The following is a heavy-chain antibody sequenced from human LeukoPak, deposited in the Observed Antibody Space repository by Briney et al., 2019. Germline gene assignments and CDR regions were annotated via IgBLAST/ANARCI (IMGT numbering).Heavy chain of an antibody. Sequence: GGSLRLSCAASGFTFRSYWMSWVRQAPGKGLEWVANIKQDGSEKYYVDSVKGRFTISRDNAKNSLYLQMNSLRAEDTAVYYCAREIDYWGQGTLVTVSS. CDR1: GFTFRSYW. V-gene: IGHV3-7*01. J-gene: IGHJ4*02. CDR3: AREIDY. CDR2: IKQDGSEK.